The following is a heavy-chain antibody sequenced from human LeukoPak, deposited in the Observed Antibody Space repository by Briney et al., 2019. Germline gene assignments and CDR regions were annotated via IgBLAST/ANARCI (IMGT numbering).Heavy chain of an antibody. CDR2: IYSGGST. J-gene: IGHJ4*02. Sequence: GGSLRLSCAASGFPVSSNYMSWVRQAPGKGLEWVSVIYSGGSTYYADSVKGRFTISRDNSKNTLYLQMNSLSAEDTAVYYCAAYSSSWRGQGTLVTVSS. CDR1: GFPVSSNY. CDR3: AAYSSSW. D-gene: IGHD6-13*01. V-gene: IGHV3-53*01.